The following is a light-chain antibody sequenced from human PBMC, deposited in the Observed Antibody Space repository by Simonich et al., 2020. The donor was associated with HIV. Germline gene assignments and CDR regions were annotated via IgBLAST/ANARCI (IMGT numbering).Light chain of an antibody. V-gene: IGKV1-33*01. Sequence: DIQMTQSPSSVSASVGDRVTITCRASQGISSWLAWYQQKPGKAPKLLIFDASNLETGVPSRFSGNASGTDFTFTITSLRPEDIATYYCQQYDNLPYTFGQGTKLEIK. J-gene: IGKJ2*01. CDR3: QQYDNLPYT. CDR1: QGISSW. CDR2: DAS.